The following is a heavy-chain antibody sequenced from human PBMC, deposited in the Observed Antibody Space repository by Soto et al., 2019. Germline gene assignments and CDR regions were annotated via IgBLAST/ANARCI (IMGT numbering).Heavy chain of an antibody. D-gene: IGHD3-16*01. CDR1: GYTLTELS. Sequence: ASVKVSCKVSGYTLTELSVHWVRQAPGKGLEWMGGFDPEDGETIYAQKFQGRVTMTEDTSTDTAYMELSSLRSEDTAVYYCATGPGGPGEYGMDFWGQGTTVTVSS. V-gene: IGHV1-24*01. CDR3: ATGPGGPGEYGMDF. CDR2: FDPEDGET. J-gene: IGHJ6*02.